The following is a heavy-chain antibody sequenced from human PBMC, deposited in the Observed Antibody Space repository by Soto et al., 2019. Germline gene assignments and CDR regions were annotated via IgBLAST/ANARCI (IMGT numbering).Heavy chain of an antibody. CDR1: GFTFSNYW. CDR2: INSDGSST. D-gene: IGHD5-18*01. CDR3: VGGPGYSYGPFDY. V-gene: IGHV3-74*01. J-gene: IGHJ4*02. Sequence: EVPLVESGGGLVQPGGSLRLSCAASGFTFSNYWMHWVRQAPGKGLVWVSRINSDGSSTSYADSVKGRFTISRDNAKNTLYLQMNGLRADDTAVYYCVGGPGYSYGPFDYWGQGTLVTVSS.